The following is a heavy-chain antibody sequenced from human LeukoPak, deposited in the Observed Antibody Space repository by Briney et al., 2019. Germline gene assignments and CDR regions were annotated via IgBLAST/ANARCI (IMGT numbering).Heavy chain of an antibody. D-gene: IGHD4-17*01. Sequence: PGGSLRLSCAASGFTFSSYEMNWVRQAPGKGLEWVSYISSSGSTIYYADSVKGRFTISRDNAKNSLYLQMNSLRAEDTAVYYCARGQGVNGDLQTVYYYYYYMDVWGKGTTVTISS. CDR2: ISSSGSTI. V-gene: IGHV3-48*03. J-gene: IGHJ6*03. CDR1: GFTFSSYE. CDR3: ARGQGVNGDLQTVYYYYYYMDV.